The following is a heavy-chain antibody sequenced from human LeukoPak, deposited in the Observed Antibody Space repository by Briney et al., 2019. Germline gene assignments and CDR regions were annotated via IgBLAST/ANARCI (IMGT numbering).Heavy chain of an antibody. V-gene: IGHV3-30*02. D-gene: IGHD2-21*02. CDR1: GFTFSSYG. CDR3: AKDLLLTPNLDY. Sequence: GGSLRLSCAASGFTFSSYGMHWVRQAPGKGLEWVAFIRDDGSNKYYADSVKGRFAISRDNSKNTLYLQMNSLRAEDTAVYYCAKDLLLTPNLDYWGQGTLVTVSS. J-gene: IGHJ4*02. CDR2: IRDDGSNK.